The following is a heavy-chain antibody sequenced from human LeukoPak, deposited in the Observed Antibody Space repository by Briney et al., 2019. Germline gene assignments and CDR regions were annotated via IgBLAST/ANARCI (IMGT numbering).Heavy chain of an antibody. Sequence: GGSLRLSCAASGFTLSSNYMTWVRQAPGKGLEWVSLIYSGGSTYYADSVRGRITISRDNSKNTLYLQMNSLRAEDTAVYYCARVDTAMEDAFGIWGQGTMVTVSS. CDR3: ARVDTAMEDAFGI. CDR2: IYSGGST. V-gene: IGHV3-53*01. J-gene: IGHJ3*02. D-gene: IGHD5-18*01. CDR1: GFTLSSNY.